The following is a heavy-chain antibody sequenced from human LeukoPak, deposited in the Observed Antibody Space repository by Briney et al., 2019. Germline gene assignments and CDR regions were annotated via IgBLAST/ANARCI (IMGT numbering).Heavy chain of an antibody. CDR2: INHSGST. CDR3: ARGPPPPWDLLGGVGRVTFYFDY. V-gene: IGHV4-34*01. J-gene: IGHJ4*02. D-gene: IGHD1-26*01. Sequence: SETLSLTCAVYGGSFSGYYWNWIRQPLGKGLEWIGEINHSGSTNYNPSLKSRGSISVDASKNQFSLQVSSVTAADTAVYYCARGPPPPWDLLGGVGRVTFYFDYWGQGTLVTVSS. CDR1: GGSFSGYY.